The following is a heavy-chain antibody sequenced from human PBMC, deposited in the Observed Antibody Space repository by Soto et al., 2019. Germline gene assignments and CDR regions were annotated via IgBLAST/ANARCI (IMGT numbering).Heavy chain of an antibody. D-gene: IGHD2-15*01. J-gene: IGHJ4*02. CDR1: GYTLTSYY. Sequence: ASVKVSCKASGYTLTSYYMHWVRQAPGQGLEWMGIINPSGGSTSYAQKFQGRVTMTRDTSTSTVYMELSSLRSEDTAVYYCARSDIVVVVAATHPEFDYWGQGTLVTVSS. V-gene: IGHV1-46*03. CDR2: INPSGGST. CDR3: ARSDIVVVVAATHPEFDY.